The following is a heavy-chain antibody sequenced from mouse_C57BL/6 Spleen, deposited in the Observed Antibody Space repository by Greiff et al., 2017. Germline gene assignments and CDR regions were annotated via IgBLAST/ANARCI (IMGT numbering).Heavy chain of an antibody. CDR1: GYTFTDYE. Sequence: VQLQQSGAELVRPGASVTLSCKASGYTFTDYEMHWVKQTPVHGLEWIGAIDPETGGTAYNQKFKGKAILAADKSSSTAYMELRGLTSEDSAVYYCTRGAYGKGFDCWGQGTTLTVSS. CDR2: IDPETGGT. J-gene: IGHJ2*01. V-gene: IGHV1-15*01. CDR3: TRGAYGKGFDC. D-gene: IGHD2-1*01.